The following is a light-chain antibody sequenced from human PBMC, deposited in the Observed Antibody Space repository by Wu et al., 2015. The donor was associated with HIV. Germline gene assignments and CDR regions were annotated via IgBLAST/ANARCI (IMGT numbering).Light chain of an antibody. CDR3: QQYGT. CDR1: QSISSW. CDR2: KAS. Sequence: DIQMTQSPATLSASVGDRVTITCRASQSISSWLAWYQQKPGKAPKLLIYKASSLESGVPSRSSGSGSETEFTLTISSLQPDDFATYYCQQYGTFGQGTKLEIK. J-gene: IGKJ2*02. V-gene: IGKV1-5*03.